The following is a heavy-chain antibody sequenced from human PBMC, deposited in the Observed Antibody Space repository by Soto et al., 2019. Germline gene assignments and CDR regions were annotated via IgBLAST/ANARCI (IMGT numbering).Heavy chain of an antibody. Sequence: SETLALTCTVSGGSISSYYWSWIRQPAGKGLEWIGRIYTSGSANYNPSLKSRVTISVDTSKNQFSLKLSSVTAADTAVYYCARFREAYCGGDCLVRGGSGSDNWSDPWGQGTLVTVSS. V-gene: IGHV4-4*07. J-gene: IGHJ5*02. CDR3: ARFREAYCGGDCLVRGGSGSDNWSDP. D-gene: IGHD2-21*02. CDR1: GGSISSYY. CDR2: IYTSGSA.